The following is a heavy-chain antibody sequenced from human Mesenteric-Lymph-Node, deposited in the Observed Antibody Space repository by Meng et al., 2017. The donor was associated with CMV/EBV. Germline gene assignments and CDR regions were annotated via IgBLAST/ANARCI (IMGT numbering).Heavy chain of an antibody. CDR1: GGSVSSGSYY. D-gene: IGHD6-6*01. V-gene: IGHV4-61*01. J-gene: IGHJ3*02. CDR3: ARGVGVAARPRAFDI. CDR2: IYYSGST. Sequence: GSLRLSCTVSGGSVSSGSYYWSWIRQPPGKGLEWIGYIYYSGSTNYNPSLKSRVTISVDTSKNQFSLKLSSVTAADTAVYYCARGVGVAARPRAFDIWGQGTMVTVSS.